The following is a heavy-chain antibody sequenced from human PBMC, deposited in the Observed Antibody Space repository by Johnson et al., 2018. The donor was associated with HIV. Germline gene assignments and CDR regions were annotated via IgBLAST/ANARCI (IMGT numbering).Heavy chain of an antibody. V-gene: IGHV3-30*04. Sequence: QVQLVESGGGLVQPGGSLRLSCAVSGFIFSSYAMHWVRQAPGKGLEWVAVISYDGSNKYYADSVKGRFTISRDNSKNTLYLQMNSLRAEDTAVYYCANSLLLDAFNIWGQGTMVTVSS. CDR2: ISYDGSNK. CDR3: ANSLLLDAFNI. CDR1: GFIFSSYA. J-gene: IGHJ3*02. D-gene: IGHD2-15*01.